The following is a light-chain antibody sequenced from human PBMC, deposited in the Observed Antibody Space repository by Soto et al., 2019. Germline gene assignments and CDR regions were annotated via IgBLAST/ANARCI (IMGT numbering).Light chain of an antibody. CDR2: KTS. V-gene: IGKV1-5*03. CDR1: QTLNSW. J-gene: IGKJ1*01. Sequence: DIEMKQPPSSMSASVGDRVTINCRPSQTLNSWFAWYQQKPGKAPKLLIYKTSTLESGVPSRFSGSGSGTEFTLTISNLQPDDFATYYCLQDINYPWTSGQGTKVDI. CDR3: LQDINYPWT.